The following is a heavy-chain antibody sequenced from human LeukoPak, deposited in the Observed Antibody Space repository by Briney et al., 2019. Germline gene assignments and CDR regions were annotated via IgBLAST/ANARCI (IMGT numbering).Heavy chain of an antibody. CDR2: IKSKIDGGTI. CDR1: GFTFSDAW. D-gene: IGHD6-25*01. J-gene: IGHJ4*02. Sequence: GGSLKLSCVASGFTFSDAWMSWVRQAPGKGLEWVGRIKSKIDGGTIDYGAPVKGRFTISRDDSRNTLYLQMNSLKTEDTAVYYCTTRRQDGCWGQGTLVTVS. CDR3: TTRRQDGC. V-gene: IGHV3-15*01.